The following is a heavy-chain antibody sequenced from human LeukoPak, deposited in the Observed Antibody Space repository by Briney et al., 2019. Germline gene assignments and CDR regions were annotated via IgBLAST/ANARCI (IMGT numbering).Heavy chain of an antibody. V-gene: IGHV3-15*01. J-gene: IGHJ6*03. CDR1: GSTFSNAW. CDR2: IKSKTDGGTT. CDR3: TTSGYSSNGYYYYYMDV. Sequence: GGSLRLSCAASGSTFSNAWMSWVRQAPGKGLEWVGRIKSKTDGGTTDYAAPVKGRFTISRDDSKNTLYLQMNSLKTEDTAVYYCTTSGYSSNGYYYYYMDVWGKGTTVTVSS. D-gene: IGHD6-13*01.